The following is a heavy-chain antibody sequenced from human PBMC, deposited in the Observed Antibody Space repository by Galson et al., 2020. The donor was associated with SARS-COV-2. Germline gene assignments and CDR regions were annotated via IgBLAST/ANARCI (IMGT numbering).Heavy chain of an antibody. V-gene: IGHV4-59*01. CDR2: IHHSGGT. CDR3: ARRYSYGSGSYFWFDR. J-gene: IGHJ5*02. CDR1: GDSITNYS. Sequence: SQTLSLTCSVSGDSITNYSWSWIRQPPGKGLVWIGYIHHSGGTYYNPPLPSRVTISIDTSKTQFSLRLTSVTAADTAVYYCARRYSYGSGSYFWFDRWGQGTLVAVSS. D-gene: IGHD3-10*01.